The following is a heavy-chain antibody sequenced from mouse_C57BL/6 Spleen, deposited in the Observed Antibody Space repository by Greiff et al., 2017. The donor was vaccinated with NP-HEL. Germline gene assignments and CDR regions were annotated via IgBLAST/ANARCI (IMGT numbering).Heavy chain of an antibody. V-gene: IGHV1-82*01. CDR3: AREGDGWYFDV. Sequence: QVQLKQSGPELVKPGASVKISCKASGYAFSSSWMNWVKQRPGKGLEWIGRIYPGDGDTNYNGKFKGKATLTADKSSSTAYMQLSSLTSEDSAVYCCAREGDGWYFDVWGTGTTVTVSS. J-gene: IGHJ1*03. D-gene: IGHD3-3*01. CDR1: GYAFSSSW. CDR2: IYPGDGDT.